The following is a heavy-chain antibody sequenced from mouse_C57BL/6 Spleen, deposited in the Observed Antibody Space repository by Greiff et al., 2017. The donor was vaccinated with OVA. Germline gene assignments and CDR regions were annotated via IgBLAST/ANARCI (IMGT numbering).Heavy chain of an antibody. CDR3: ARQGDYISSFGAMDY. CDR1: GFTFSSYG. J-gene: IGHJ4*01. V-gene: IGHV5-6*01. Sequence: EVQVVESGGDLVKPGGSLKLSCAASGFTFSSYGMSWVRQTPDKRLEWVASISSGGSYTYYPDSVKGRFTISRDNAKNTLYLQMSSLKSEDTAVYYCARQGDYISSFGAMDYWGQGTSVTVSS. CDR2: ISSGGSYT. D-gene: IGHD1-1*01.